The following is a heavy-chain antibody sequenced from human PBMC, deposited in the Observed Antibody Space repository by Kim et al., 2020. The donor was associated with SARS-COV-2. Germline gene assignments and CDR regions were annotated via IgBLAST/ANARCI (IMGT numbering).Heavy chain of an antibody. Sequence: ASVKVSCKASGYTFTNYGFSWVRQAPGQGLEWMGWISVYNGYTNYAQNFQDRVTMTTDTSTSTATTTAYMELRSLRSDDTAVYYCASGNSGNYYADYWGQGALVTVSS. J-gene: IGHJ4*02. CDR2: ISVYNGYT. V-gene: IGHV1-18*04. D-gene: IGHD1-26*01. CDR1: GYTFTNYG. CDR3: ASGNSGNYYADY.